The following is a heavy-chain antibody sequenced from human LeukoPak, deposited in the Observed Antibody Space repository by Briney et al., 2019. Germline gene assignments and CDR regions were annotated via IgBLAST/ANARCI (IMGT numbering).Heavy chain of an antibody. CDR2: MNPNSGNT. CDR1: GYTFTSYD. V-gene: IGHV1-8*01. Sequence: ASVKVSCKASGYTFTSYDINWVRQATGQGLEWMGWMNPNSGNTGYAQKFQGRVTVTRNTSISTAYMELSSLRSEDTAVYYCARGGKFYYDSSGYSWGFDYWGQGTLVTVSS. CDR3: ARGGKFYYDSSGYSWGFDY. D-gene: IGHD3-22*01. J-gene: IGHJ4*02.